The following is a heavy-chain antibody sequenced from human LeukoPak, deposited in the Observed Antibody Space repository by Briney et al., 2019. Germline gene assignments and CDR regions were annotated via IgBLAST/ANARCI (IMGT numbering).Heavy chain of an antibody. CDR3: ARTREEQQLVLNVDY. V-gene: IGHV4-34*01. D-gene: IGHD6-13*01. CDR2: INHSGST. CDR1: GGSFSGYY. J-gene: IGHJ4*02. Sequence: SETLSLTCAVYGGSFSGYYWSWIRQPPGKGLEWIGEINHSGSTNYNPSLKSRVTTSVDTSKNQFSLKLSSVTAADTAVYYCARTREEQQLVLNVDYWGQGTLVTVSS.